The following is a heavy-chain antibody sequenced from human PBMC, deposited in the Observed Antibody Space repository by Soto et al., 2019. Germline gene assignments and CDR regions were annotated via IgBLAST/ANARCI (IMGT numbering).Heavy chain of an antibody. CDR2: VTADGGT. CDR1: GLTFSSLA. D-gene: IGHD2-15*01. Sequence: EVQVLESGGGLVQPGGSLKLSCEGSGLTFSSLARTWIGQAPGKGREWVSTVTADGGTYYADSVKGRFAMSRDTSENTLYLQMNSLGAEDTAAYYCAPHVSCSGGSCQYDAFAIRGQGTMVTVSS. CDR3: APHVSCSGGSCQYDAFAI. V-gene: IGHV3-23*01. J-gene: IGHJ3*02.